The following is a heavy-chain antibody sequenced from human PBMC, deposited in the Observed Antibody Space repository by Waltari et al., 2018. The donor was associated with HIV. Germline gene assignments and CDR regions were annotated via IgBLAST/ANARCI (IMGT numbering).Heavy chain of an antibody. CDR2: ISWNSGSI. V-gene: IGHV3-9*01. Sequence: EVHLVESGGGLVQPGRSLRLSCAASGFTFDEDARPWVRQAPGKGLEWVSGISWNSGSIGYADSVKGRFTISRDNAKNSLYLQMNSLRDEDTALYYCAKESMAGLYYYYGMDVWGQGTTVTVSS. CDR1: GFTFDEDA. D-gene: IGHD6-19*01. CDR3: AKESMAGLYYYYGMDV. J-gene: IGHJ6*02.